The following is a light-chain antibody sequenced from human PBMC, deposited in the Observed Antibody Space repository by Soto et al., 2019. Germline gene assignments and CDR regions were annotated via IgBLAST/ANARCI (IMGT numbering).Light chain of an antibody. CDR2: EVT. CDR3: CSHSTSITWV. Sequence: QSVLTQPASVSGSPGQSITISCTGTSSDVGGYNCVSWYQQHPRKAPKLIIHEVTNRPSGVSTRFSGSKSGNTASLTISGLQAEDEAVYYCCSHSTSITWVFGGGTQLTV. CDR1: SSDVGGYNC. V-gene: IGLV2-14*03. J-gene: IGLJ3*02.